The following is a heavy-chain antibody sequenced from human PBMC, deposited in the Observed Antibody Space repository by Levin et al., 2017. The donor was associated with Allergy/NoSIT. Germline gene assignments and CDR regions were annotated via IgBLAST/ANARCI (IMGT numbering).Heavy chain of an antibody. V-gene: IGHV5-51*01. CDR2: IYPGDSDT. D-gene: IGHD6-13*01. Sequence: GGSLRLSCKGSGYSFTSYWIGWVRQMPGKGLEWMGIIYPGDSDTRYSPSFQGQVTISADKSISTAYLQWSSLKASDTAMYYCAGSYSSSGYGWAFDIWGQGTMVTVSS. J-gene: IGHJ3*02. CDR3: AGSYSSSGYGWAFDI. CDR1: GYSFTSYW.